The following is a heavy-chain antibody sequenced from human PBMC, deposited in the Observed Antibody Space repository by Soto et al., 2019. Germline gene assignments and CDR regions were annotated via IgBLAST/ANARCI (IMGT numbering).Heavy chain of an antibody. CDR1: GYKFANYW. D-gene: IGHD3-22*01. CDR3: ARPGVDSRGNNYGMDV. Sequence: GESLKISCKGSGYKFANYWIGWVRQMPGKGLEWMGIIYPGDSDTRYSPSFQGQVTISADKSINTAYLQWSSLKASDTAMYYCARPGVDSRGNNYGMDVWGLGTTVTVSS. V-gene: IGHV5-51*01. J-gene: IGHJ6*02. CDR2: IYPGDSDT.